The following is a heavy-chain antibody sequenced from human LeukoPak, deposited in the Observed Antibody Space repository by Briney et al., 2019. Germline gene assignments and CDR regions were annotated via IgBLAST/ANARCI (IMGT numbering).Heavy chain of an antibody. CDR3: ARQRSPTYYYDSSGYHFDY. V-gene: IGHV4-59*08. CDR2: IYYSGST. D-gene: IGHD3-22*01. Sequence: SETLSLTCTVSGGSISSYYWSWIRQPPGKGLKWIGYIYYSGSTNYNPSLKSRVTISVDTSKNQFSLKLSSVTAADTAVYYCARQRSPTYYYDSSGYHFDYWGQGTLVTFSS. CDR1: GGSISSYY. J-gene: IGHJ4*02.